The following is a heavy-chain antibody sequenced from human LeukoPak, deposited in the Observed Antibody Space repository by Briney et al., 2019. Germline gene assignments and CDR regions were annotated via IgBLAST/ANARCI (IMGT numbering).Heavy chain of an antibody. CDR3: ARDLRQAGRSHDAFDI. V-gene: IGHV1-18*01. CDR1: GYTFTSYG. J-gene: IGHJ3*02. CDR2: ISAYTGKT. D-gene: IGHD3-10*01. Sequence: GASVKVSCKASGYTFTSYGITWVRQAPGQGLEWMGWISAYTGKTNYAQDFQGRVTMTTDTSTTTAYMELRSLRSEDTAVYYCARDLRQAGRSHDAFDIWGQGTMVTVSS.